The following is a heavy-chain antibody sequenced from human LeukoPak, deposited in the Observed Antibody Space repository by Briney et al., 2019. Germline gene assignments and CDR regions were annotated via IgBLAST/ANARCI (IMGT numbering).Heavy chain of an antibody. CDR3: ARGDFYGSGTSFIDAFHI. D-gene: IGHD3-10*01. CDR2: IKPDGTEK. V-gene: IGHV3-7*01. Sequence: GGSLRLSCAASGFTFSSYWMSWVRQAPGKGLEGVANIKPDGTEKFYADSVKGRFTISRDNAKHSLFLQVNSLRSEDTALYYCARGDFYGSGTSFIDAFHIWGQGTMVTVSS. J-gene: IGHJ3*02. CDR1: GFTFSSYW.